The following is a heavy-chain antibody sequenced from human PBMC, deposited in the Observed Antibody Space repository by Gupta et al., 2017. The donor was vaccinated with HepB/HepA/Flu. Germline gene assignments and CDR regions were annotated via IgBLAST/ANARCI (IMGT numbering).Heavy chain of an antibody. Sequence: QVQLQESGPGLVKPSETLSLTCTVSGGSISSYYWSWIRQPPGKGLEWIGYIYYSGSTNYNPSLKSRVTISVDTSKNQFSLKLSSVTAADTAVYYCARDLSNYGYYGMDVWGQGTTVTVSS. CDR1: GGSISSYY. D-gene: IGHD4-11*01. V-gene: IGHV4-59*01. J-gene: IGHJ6*02. CDR2: IYYSGST. CDR3: ARDLSNYGYYGMDV.